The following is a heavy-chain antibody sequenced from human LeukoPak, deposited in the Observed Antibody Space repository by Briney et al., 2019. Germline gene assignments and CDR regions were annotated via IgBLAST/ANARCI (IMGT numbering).Heavy chain of an antibody. D-gene: IGHD3-10*01. V-gene: IGHV3-30*04. CDR1: GFTFSSYA. Sequence: GGSLRLSCAASGFTFSSYAMHWVRQAPGKGLEWVAVISYDGSNKYYADSVKGRFTISRDNSKNTLYLQMNSLRAEDTAVYYSVRSRGVLYFDYWGQGTLVTVSS. CDR3: VRSRGVLYFDY. CDR2: ISYDGSNK. J-gene: IGHJ4*02.